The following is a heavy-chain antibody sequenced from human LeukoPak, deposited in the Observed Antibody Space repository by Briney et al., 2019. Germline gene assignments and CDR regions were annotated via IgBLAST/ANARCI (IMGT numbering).Heavy chain of an antibody. V-gene: IGHV3-21*01. CDR3: AREYSVPKQNRFGELIV. J-gene: IGHJ4*02. CDR1: GFTFSSYS. D-gene: IGHD3-10*01. Sequence: GGSLRLSCAPSGFTFSSYSMNWVRQAPRKGLEWVSSISSSSSYIYYADSVKGRFTISRDNAKNSLYLQMNSLRAEDTAVYYCAREYSVPKQNRFGELIVWGQGTLVTVSS. CDR2: ISSSSSYI.